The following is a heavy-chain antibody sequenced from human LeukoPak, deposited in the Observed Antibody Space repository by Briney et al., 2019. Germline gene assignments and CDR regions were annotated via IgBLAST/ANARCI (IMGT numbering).Heavy chain of an antibody. J-gene: IGHJ4*02. CDR3: ATDRGSSPFDY. CDR1: GFTFSSYG. CDR2: IWSDGSNK. D-gene: IGHD6-13*01. V-gene: IGHV3-33*01. Sequence: PGGSLRLSCAASGFTFSSYGMHWVRQAPGKGLEWVAVIWSDGSNKYYADPVKGRFTISKDNSKNTLYLQMNSLRAEDTAVYYCATDRGSSPFDYWGQGTLVTVSS.